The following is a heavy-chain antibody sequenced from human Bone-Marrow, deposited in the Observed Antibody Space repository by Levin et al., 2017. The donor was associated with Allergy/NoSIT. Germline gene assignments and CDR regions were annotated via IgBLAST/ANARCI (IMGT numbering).Heavy chain of an antibody. CDR1: GGSISSYY. Sequence: SETLSLTCTVSGGSISSYYWSWIRQPPGKGLEWIGYIYYSGSTNYNPSLKSRVTISVDTSKNQFSLKLSSVTAADTAVYYCARTYYYDSSGYYYSAAGFDPWGQGTLVTVSS. V-gene: IGHV4-59*08. CDR2: IYYSGST. CDR3: ARTYYYDSSGYYYSAAGFDP. J-gene: IGHJ5*02. D-gene: IGHD3-22*01.